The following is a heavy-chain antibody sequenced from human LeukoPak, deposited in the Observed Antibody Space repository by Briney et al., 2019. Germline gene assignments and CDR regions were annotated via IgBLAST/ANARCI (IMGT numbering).Heavy chain of an antibody. D-gene: IGHD3-16*01. CDR1: GYTFTSYG. Sequence: ASVKVSCKASGYTFTSYGISWVRQAPGQGLECMGWISAYNGNTNYAQKLQGRVTMTKDTSTSTAYMELRSLRSDDTAVYYCASISPTRGEAFDYWGQGTLVTVSS. CDR3: ASISPTRGEAFDY. CDR2: ISAYNGNT. V-gene: IGHV1-18*01. J-gene: IGHJ4*02.